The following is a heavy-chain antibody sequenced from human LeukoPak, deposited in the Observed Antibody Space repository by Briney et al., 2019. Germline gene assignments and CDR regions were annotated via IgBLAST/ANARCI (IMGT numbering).Heavy chain of an antibody. CDR2: MNPNSGNT. Sequence: ASVNVSCKASGYTFTSYDINWVRQATGQGLEWMGWMNPNSGNTGYAQKFQGRVTMTRNTSISTAYMELSSLRSEDTAVYYCARGLEVLLWFGELPFDPWGQGTLVTVSS. CDR3: ARGLEVLLWFGELPFDP. V-gene: IGHV1-8*01. J-gene: IGHJ5*02. D-gene: IGHD3-10*01. CDR1: GYTFTSYD.